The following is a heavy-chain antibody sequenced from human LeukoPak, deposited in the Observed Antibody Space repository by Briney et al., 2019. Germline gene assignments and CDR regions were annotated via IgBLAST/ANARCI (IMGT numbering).Heavy chain of an antibody. D-gene: IGHD3-22*01. CDR1: GYTFTSYD. CDR2: IIPILGIA. Sequence: ASVKVSCKASGYTFTSYDINWVRQATGQGLEWMGRIIPILGIANYAQKFQGRVTITADKSTSTAYMELSSLRSEDTAVYYCASRGDSSGYIDYWGQGTLVTVSS. CDR3: ASRGDSSGYIDY. J-gene: IGHJ4*02. V-gene: IGHV1-69*04.